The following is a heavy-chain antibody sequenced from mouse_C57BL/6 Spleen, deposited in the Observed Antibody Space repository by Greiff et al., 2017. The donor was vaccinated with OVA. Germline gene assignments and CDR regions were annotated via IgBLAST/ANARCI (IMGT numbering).Heavy chain of an antibody. V-gene: IGHV1-69*01. J-gene: IGHJ4*01. CDR2: IDPSDSYT. CDR1: GYTFTSYW. CDR3: ARRGVVAPYAMDY. Sequence: QVQLKQPGAELVMPGASVKLSCKASGYTFTSYWMHWVKQRPGQGLEWIGEIDPSDSYTNYNQKFKGKSTLTVDKSSSTAYMQLSSLTSEDSAVYYCARRGVVAPYAMDYWGQGTSVTVSS. D-gene: IGHD1-1*01.